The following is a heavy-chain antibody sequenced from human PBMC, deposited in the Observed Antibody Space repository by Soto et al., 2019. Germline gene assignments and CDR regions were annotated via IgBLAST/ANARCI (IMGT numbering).Heavy chain of an antibody. D-gene: IGHD3-3*02. CDR2: IYYSGST. V-gene: IGHV4-39*01. CDR3: ASPKIAFYNWFDP. J-gene: IGHJ5*02. CDR1: GGSISSSRYY. Sequence: SETLSLTCTGAGGSISSSRYYGGWIRQPPGKGLEWIGSIYYSGSTYYNPSLKSRVTISVDTSKNQFSLKLSSVTAADTAVYYCASPKIAFYNWFDPWGQGTLVTVS.